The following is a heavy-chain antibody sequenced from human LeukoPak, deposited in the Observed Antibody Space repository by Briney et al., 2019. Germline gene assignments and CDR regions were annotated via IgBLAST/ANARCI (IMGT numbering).Heavy chain of an antibody. J-gene: IGHJ4*02. Sequence: GGPLRLSCAASGLTFSNAWMSWVRQVPGKGLEWVGRIKRKTDGETADYAAPVKGRFTISRDDSKDTLYLQMNSLKTEDTAVYYCTTVSKWELSRIDYWGQGTLVTVSS. CDR2: IKRKTDGETA. CDR3: TTVSKWELSRIDY. V-gene: IGHV3-15*01. D-gene: IGHD1-26*01. CDR1: GLTFSNAW.